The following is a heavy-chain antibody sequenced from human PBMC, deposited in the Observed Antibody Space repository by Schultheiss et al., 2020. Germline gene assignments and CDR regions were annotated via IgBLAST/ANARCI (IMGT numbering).Heavy chain of an antibody. D-gene: IGHD3-10*01. J-gene: IGHJ5*02. V-gene: IGHV4-59*12. CDR3: ARGDGSGSFGAKKDWFDP. CDR2: IYHSGST. Sequence: SETLSLTCTVSGGSISSYYWSWIRQPPGKGLEWIGSIYHSGSTYYNPSLKSRVTISVDTSKNQFSLKLSSVTAADTAVYYCARGDGSGSFGAKKDWFDPWGQGTLVTVSS. CDR1: GGSISSYY.